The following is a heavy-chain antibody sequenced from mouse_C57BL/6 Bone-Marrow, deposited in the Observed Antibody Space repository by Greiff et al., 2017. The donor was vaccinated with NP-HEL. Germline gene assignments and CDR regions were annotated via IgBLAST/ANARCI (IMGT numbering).Heavy chain of an antibody. CDR2: IDPSDSET. CDR1: GYTFTSYW. V-gene: IGHV1-52*01. D-gene: IGHD2-14*01. J-gene: IGHJ3*01. Sequence: QVQLQQPGAELVRPGSSVKLSCKASGYTFTSYWMHWVKQRPIHGLEWIGNIDPSDSETHYNQKFKDKATLTVDKSSSTAYMQLSSLTSEDSAVYYCAREEVYRGFAYWGQGTLVTVSA. CDR3: AREEVYRGFAY.